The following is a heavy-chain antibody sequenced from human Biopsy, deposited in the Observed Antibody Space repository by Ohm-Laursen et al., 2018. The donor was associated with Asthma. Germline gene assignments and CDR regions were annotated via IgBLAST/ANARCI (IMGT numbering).Heavy chain of an antibody. CDR1: GYTFNSAG. Sequence: GASVKVSCNTSGYTFNSAGITWVRQAPGQGLEWMGGLIPVLGTPDHAQMFEGRVTITADESTSTAYMELSSLSSEDTAVYYCARGYSGSDRIVYYYSGLEVWGQGTTVTVSS. J-gene: IGHJ6*02. V-gene: IGHV1-69*13. CDR2: LIPVLGTP. D-gene: IGHD5-12*01. CDR3: ARGYSGSDRIVYYYSGLEV.